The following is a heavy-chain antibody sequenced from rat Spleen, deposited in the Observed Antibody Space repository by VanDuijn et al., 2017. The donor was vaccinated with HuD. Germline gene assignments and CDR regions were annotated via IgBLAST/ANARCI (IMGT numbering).Heavy chain of an antibody. CDR1: GFTFSDYY. CDR2: ISFEGDST. D-gene: IGHD1-8*01. J-gene: IGHJ4*01. V-gene: IGHV5-22*01. CDR3: ARPHSSHYVMDA. Sequence: EVQLVASGGGLVQPGGSLKLSCAASGFTFSDYYMAWVRQAPQKGLEWVASISFEGDSTYYGDSVKGRFTISRDNVKSTLYLQMNSLRSEDTATYYCARPHSSHYVMDAWGQGASVTVSS.